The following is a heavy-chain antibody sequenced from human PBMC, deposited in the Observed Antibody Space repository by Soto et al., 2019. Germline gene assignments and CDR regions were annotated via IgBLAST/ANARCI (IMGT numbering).Heavy chain of an antibody. V-gene: IGHV3-7*03. CDR2: IKQDGSDK. J-gene: IGHJ4*02. CDR1: GFTFNNYW. CDR3: ASGRYTSGWYPDYFDY. Sequence: QPVGSLRLSCAVSGFTFNNYWMSWVRQAPGKGLEWVANIKQDGSDKYYVDSLKGRFTISRDNAKNTLYLQMNSLRAEDTAVYYCASGRYTSGWYPDYFDYWGQGTLVTVSS. D-gene: IGHD6-19*01.